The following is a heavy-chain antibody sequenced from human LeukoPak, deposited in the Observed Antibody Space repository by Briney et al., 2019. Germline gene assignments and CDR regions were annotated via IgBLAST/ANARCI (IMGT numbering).Heavy chain of an antibody. CDR1: GYTFTTYD. CDR2: MNPNSGNT. V-gene: IGHV1-8*01. CDR3: ARRNTAMVAGLDY. D-gene: IGHD5-18*01. Sequence: ASVKVSCKASGYTFTTYDINWVRQATGQGLEWVGWMNPNSGNTGYAQKFQGRVTMTRNTSISTAFTELSGLRSEDTAVYFCARRNTAMVAGLDYWGQGSLVTVSS. J-gene: IGHJ4*02.